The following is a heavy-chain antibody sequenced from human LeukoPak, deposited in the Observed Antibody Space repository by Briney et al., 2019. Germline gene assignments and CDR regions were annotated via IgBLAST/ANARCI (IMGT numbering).Heavy chain of an antibody. Sequence: SETLSLTCTVSGGSISSYYWSWIRQPAGKGLEWIGRIYTSGSPSRTNYNPSLKSRVTMSVDMSKNQFSLKLSSVTAADTAVYYCARERGYCSGGSCETNWFDPWGQGTLVTVSS. V-gene: IGHV4-4*07. CDR3: ARERGYCSGGSCETNWFDP. CDR1: GGSISSYY. J-gene: IGHJ5*02. D-gene: IGHD2-15*01. CDR2: IYTSGSPSRT.